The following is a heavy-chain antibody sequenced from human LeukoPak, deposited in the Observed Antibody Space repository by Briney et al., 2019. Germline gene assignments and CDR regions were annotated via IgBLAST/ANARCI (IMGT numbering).Heavy chain of an antibody. J-gene: IGHJ4*02. CDR3: ARVVVTAPYYFDY. CDR1: GYTFTGYY. CDR2: INPNSGGT. Sequence: ASVKVSCKASGYTFTGYYMHWVRQAPGQGLEWMGWINPNSGGTNYAQKFQGRVTMTRDTSVSTAYMELSRLRSDDTAVYYCARVVVTAPYYFDYWGQGTLVTVSS. D-gene: IGHD2-21*02. V-gene: IGHV1-2*02.